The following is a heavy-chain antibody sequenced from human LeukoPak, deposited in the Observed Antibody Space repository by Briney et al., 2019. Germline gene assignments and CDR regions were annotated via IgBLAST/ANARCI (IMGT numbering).Heavy chain of an antibody. D-gene: IGHD3-3*01. J-gene: IGHJ6*02. Sequence: SETLSLTCAVYGGSFSGYYWSWIRQPPGKGLEWIGEINHSGSTNYNPSLKSRVTISVDTSKNQFSLKLSSVTAADTAVYYCARGPYDFWSGYYRQYYYGMDVWGQGTTVTVSS. CDR3: ARGPYDFWSGYYRQYYYGMDV. V-gene: IGHV4-34*01. CDR2: INHSGST. CDR1: GGSFSGYY.